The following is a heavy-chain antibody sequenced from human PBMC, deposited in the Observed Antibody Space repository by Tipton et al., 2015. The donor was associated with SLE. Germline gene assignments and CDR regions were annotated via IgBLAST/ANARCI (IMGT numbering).Heavy chain of an antibody. CDR3: AREHYDFWSGSDGMDV. Sequence: TLSLTCTVSGGSISSGSYYWSWTRQPPGKGLQWIGYIYYSGSTNYNPSLKSRVTISVDTSKNQFSLKLSSVTAADTAVYYCAREHYDFWSGSDGMDVWGQGTTVTVSS. CDR1: GGSISSGSYY. J-gene: IGHJ6*02. V-gene: IGHV4-61*01. CDR2: IYYSGST. D-gene: IGHD3-3*01.